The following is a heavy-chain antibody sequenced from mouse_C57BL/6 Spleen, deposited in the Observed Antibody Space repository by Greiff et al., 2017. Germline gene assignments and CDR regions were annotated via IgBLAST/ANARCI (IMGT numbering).Heavy chain of an antibody. D-gene: IGHD1-1*01. CDR3: ARRLLRYPYWYFDV. V-gene: IGHV1-42*01. Sequence: VQLQQSGPELVKPGASVKISCKAPGYSFTGYYMNWVKQSPEKSLEWIGEINPSTGGTTYNQKFKAKATLTVDKSSSTAYMQLKSLTSEDSAVYYCARRLLRYPYWYFDVWGTGTTVTVSS. CDR1: GYSFTGYY. J-gene: IGHJ1*03. CDR2: INPSTGGT.